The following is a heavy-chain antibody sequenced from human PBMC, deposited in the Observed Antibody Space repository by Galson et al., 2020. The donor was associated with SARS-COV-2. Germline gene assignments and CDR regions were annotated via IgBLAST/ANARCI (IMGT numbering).Heavy chain of an antibody. V-gene: IGHV4-59*01. CDR2: LYYGGKT. J-gene: IGHJ4*02. CDR3: ARLPVVRGVDY. CDR1: GGSINIYY. Sequence: ASETLSLTCTVSGGSINIYYWSWIRQSPGKGLEWIGYLYYGGKTNYNPSLKSRVTISVDTSKSQVSLTLSSATAADTAVYYCARLPVVRGVDYWGQGILVTVSS. D-gene: IGHD3-10*01.